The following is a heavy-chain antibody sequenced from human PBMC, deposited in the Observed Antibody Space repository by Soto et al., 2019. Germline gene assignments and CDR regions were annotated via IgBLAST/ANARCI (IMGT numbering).Heavy chain of an antibody. Sequence: ASVKVSCKASGYTFTSYGISWVRQAPGQGLEWMGWISAYNGNTNYAQKLQGRVTMTTDTSTSTAYLQWSSLKASDTAMYYCARHSDRDEAYSSGWTKANYYYGMDVWGQGTTVTVSS. V-gene: IGHV1-18*01. CDR3: ARHSDRDEAYSSGWTKANYYYGMDV. CDR1: GYTFTSYG. J-gene: IGHJ6*02. D-gene: IGHD6-19*01. CDR2: ISAYNGNT.